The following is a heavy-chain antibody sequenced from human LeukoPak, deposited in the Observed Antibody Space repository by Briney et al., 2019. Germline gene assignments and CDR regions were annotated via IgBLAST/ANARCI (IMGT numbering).Heavy chain of an antibody. D-gene: IGHD6-19*01. CDR2: IYYSGST. J-gene: IGHJ4*02. V-gene: IGHV4-39*07. Sequence: PSETLSLTCTVSGGSISSSSYYWGWIRQPPGKGLEWIGSIYYSGSTYYNPSLKSRVTISVDTSKNQFSLKLSSVTAADTAVYYCARANSGWYDYWGQGTLVTVSS. CDR3: ARANSGWYDY. CDR1: GGSISSSSYY.